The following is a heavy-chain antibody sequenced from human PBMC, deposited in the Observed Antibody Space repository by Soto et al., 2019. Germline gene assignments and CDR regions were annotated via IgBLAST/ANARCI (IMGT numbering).Heavy chain of an antibody. J-gene: IGHJ4*02. Sequence: QVQLVESGGGVVQPGRSLRLSCAASGFTFSSYAMHWVRQAPGKGLEWVAVISYDGSNKYYADSVKGRFTISRDNSKNTLYLQMNSLRAEDTAVYYCARGNYGDYAGPYRDYFDYWGQGTLVTVSS. CDR3: ARGNYGDYAGPYRDYFDY. CDR2: ISYDGSNK. D-gene: IGHD4-17*01. CDR1: GFTFSSYA. V-gene: IGHV3-30-3*01.